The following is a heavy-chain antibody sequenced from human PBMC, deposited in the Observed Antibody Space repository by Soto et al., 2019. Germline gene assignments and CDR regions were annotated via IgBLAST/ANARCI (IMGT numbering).Heavy chain of an antibody. D-gene: IGHD3-22*01. CDR3: ARHGPLLKIVGHYYQFDP. J-gene: IGHJ5*02. Sequence: PGKSLKISCKGSGYSFTSYWISWVRQMPGKGLEWMGRIDPSDSYTNYSPSFQGHVTISADKSISTAYLQWSSLKASDTAMYYCARHGPLLKIVGHYYQFDPWGQGTLVTVSS. V-gene: IGHV5-10-1*01. CDR2: IDPSDSYT. CDR1: GYSFTSYW.